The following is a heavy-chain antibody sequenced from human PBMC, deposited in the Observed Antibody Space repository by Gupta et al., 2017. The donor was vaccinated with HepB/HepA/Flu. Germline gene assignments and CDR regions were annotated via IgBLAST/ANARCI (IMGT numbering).Heavy chain of an antibody. J-gene: IGHJ5*02. Sequence: QVQLQQWGAGLLKPSATLSLTCAVHGGSFSGYYWSCIRQPPGKGLEWIGEINHRGSTNYNPSLKSRVTISVDTSKNQFSLKLSSVTAADAAVYYCARGNWFDPWGQGTLVTIAS. CDR3: ARGNWFDP. CDR2: INHRGST. V-gene: IGHV4-34*01. CDR1: GGSFSGYY.